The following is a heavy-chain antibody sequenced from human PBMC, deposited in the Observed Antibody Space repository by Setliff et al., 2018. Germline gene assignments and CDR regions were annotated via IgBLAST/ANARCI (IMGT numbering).Heavy chain of an antibody. CDR2: IHDSGNPT. Sequence: PGGSLRLSCAASGFTFSNYYMTWIRQAPGKGLEWISYIHDSGNPTYYADSVKGRFTVSRDNSKNTLYLQMNSLRADDTATYYCAKDDQIRGHNLDYWGQGTLVTV. CDR3: AKDDQIRGHNLDY. V-gene: IGHV3-11*01. CDR1: GFTFSNYY. J-gene: IGHJ4*02. D-gene: IGHD3-10*01.